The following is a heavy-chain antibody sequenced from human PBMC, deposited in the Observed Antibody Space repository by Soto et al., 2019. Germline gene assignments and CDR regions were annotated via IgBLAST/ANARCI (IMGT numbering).Heavy chain of an antibody. J-gene: IGHJ6*02. CDR2: IIPIPGTA. CDR1: GGTFGSYA. Sequence: QVQLVQSGAEVKKPGSSVKVSCKASGGTFGSYAISWVRQAPGQGLEWMGGIIPIPGTANYAQKFQGRVTIAADESTSTGYMELSSLRSEDTAVYYCARSQGSSTSLEIYYYYYYGMDVWGQGTTVTGSS. CDR3: ARSQGSSTSLEIYYYYYYGMDV. V-gene: IGHV1-69*01. D-gene: IGHD2-2*01.